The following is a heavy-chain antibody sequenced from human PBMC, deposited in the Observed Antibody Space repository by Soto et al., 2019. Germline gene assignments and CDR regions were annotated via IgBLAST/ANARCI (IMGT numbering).Heavy chain of an antibody. CDR3: AKGVLSFHYGMEV. V-gene: IGHV3-23*01. CDR1: GFTFNTYP. CDR2: SSSTAGRTS. D-gene: IGHD3-10*01. Sequence: EVQLLQSGGGFRPPGGSVRLSCATSGFTFNTYPMTWVRQAPGKGLEWVASSSSTAGRTSSYADSVKGRFAIARDFSDNSVYLEMNNLRVDDTAVYFCAKGVLSFHYGMEVWGQGTTVTVSS. J-gene: IGHJ6*02.